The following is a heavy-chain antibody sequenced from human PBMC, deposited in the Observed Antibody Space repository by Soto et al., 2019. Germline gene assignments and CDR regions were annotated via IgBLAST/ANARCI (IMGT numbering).Heavy chain of an antibody. J-gene: IGHJ4*02. CDR3: AGPSGCTGGSCVYYFDY. D-gene: IGHD2-8*02. Sequence: TLSLTCTVSGGSLSSGRSYWSWIRQLPGKGLEWIGYIYDSGSTYYNPSLRSRISMSMDTSKNQFSLNLSSVTAADTAVYFCAGPSGCTGGSCVYYFDYWGQGTLVTVSS. V-gene: IGHV4-31*03. CDR1: GGSLSSGRSY. CDR2: IYDSGST.